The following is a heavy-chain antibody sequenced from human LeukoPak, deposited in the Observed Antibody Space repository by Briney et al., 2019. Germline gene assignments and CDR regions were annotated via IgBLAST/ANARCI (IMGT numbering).Heavy chain of an antibody. CDR3: ARGHYSSGWYLDY. V-gene: IGHV4-59*01. Sequence: SETLSLTCTVSGDSISGFYWNWIRQPPGKGLEWIGHVYDSGSTTYNPSVKSRVMISQDTSKNEFSLKLKSVTAADTAVYYCARGHYSSGWYLDYWGQGALVSVSS. D-gene: IGHD6-19*01. J-gene: IGHJ4*02. CDR2: VYDSGST. CDR1: GDSISGFY.